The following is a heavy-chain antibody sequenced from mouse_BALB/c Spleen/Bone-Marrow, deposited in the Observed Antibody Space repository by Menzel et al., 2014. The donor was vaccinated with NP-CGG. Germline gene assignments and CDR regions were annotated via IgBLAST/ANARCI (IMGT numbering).Heavy chain of an antibody. V-gene: IGHV5-17*02. Sequence: DVKLVESGGGLVQPGGSRKLSCAASEFTFSSFAMHWVRQAPEKGLEWVAYISSGSSTIYYADTVMGRFTISRDNPKNTLFLQMTSLRSEDTAMYYCARSGSSSGYFDYWGQGTTLTVSS. J-gene: IGHJ2*01. CDR1: EFTFSSFA. D-gene: IGHD1-1*01. CDR3: ARSGSSSGYFDY. CDR2: ISSGSSTI.